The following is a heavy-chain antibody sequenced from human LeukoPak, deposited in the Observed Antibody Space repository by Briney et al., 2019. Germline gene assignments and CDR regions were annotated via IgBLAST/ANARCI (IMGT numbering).Heavy chain of an antibody. V-gene: IGHV4-59*01. Sequence: PSETLSLTCTVSGGSISSYYWSWIRQPPGKGLEWIGYIYYSGSTNYNPSLKSRVTISVDTSKNQFSLKLSSMTAADTAVYYCARGLTSSVAFDIWGQGTMVTVSS. CDR2: IYYSGST. CDR1: GGSISSYY. CDR3: ARGLTSSVAFDI. J-gene: IGHJ3*02. D-gene: IGHD4/OR15-4a*01.